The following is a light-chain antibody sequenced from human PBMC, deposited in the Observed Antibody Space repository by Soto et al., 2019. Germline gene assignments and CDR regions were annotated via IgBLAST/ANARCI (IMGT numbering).Light chain of an antibody. CDR3: QESYSTPAVS. Sequence: AIRMTQSPSSFSASTGDRVTITCRASQGISSYLAWYQQKPGKAPKLLIYATSTLQSGVPARFSGSGSGTEFTLTISTLQAEDFATYFCQESYSTPAVSFGGGTKVDNK. CDR1: QGISSY. V-gene: IGKV1-8*01. CDR2: ATS. J-gene: IGKJ4*01.